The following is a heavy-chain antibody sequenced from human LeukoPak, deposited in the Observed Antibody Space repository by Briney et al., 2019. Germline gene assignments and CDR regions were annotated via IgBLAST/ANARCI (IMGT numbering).Heavy chain of an antibody. CDR2: IYYSGST. CDR1: GGSISSYY. CDR3: ARETEKQWHY. D-gene: IGHD6-19*01. Sequence: SETLSLTCTVSGGSISSYYWSWIRQPPGKGLEWIGYIYYSGSTNYNPSLKSRVTISVDTSKNQVSLKLSSVTAADTAVYYCARETEKQWHYWGHGTMVTVSS. J-gene: IGHJ3*01. V-gene: IGHV4-59*01.